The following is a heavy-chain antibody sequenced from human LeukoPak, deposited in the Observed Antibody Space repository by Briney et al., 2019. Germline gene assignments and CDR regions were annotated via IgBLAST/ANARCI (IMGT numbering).Heavy chain of an antibody. CDR1: GFTFGDHG. CDR3: ARGRGWLELSRCGFDY. V-gene: IGHV3-20*04. Sequence: PGGSLRLSCAASGFTFGDHGMSWVRQAPGKGLEWVSYIRWGGGRTGYADSVKGRFTISRDNAKNSLYVQVNSLRAEDTAVYYCARGRGWLELSRCGFDYRGQGTIPTVSS. CDR2: IRWGGGRT. J-gene: IGHJ4*02. D-gene: IGHD5-24*01.